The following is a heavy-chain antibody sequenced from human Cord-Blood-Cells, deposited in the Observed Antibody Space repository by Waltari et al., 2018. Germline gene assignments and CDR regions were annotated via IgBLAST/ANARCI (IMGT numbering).Heavy chain of an antibody. D-gene: IGHD6-13*01. Sequence: QVQLQQWGAGLLKPSETLSLTCAVYGGSFSGYSWSWIRQPPGKGLEWIGEINHSGSTNYNPSLKSRVTISVDPSKNQYSLKLSSVTAADTAVYYCARGKTSSSWFDYWGQGTLVTVSS. V-gene: IGHV4-34*01. CDR3: ARGKTSSSWFDY. J-gene: IGHJ4*02. CDR1: GGSFSGYS. CDR2: INHSGST.